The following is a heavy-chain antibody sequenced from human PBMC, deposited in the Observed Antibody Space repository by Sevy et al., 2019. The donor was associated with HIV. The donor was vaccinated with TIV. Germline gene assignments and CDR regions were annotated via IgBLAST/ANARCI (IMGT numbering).Heavy chain of an antibody. CDR2: ISDTGTST. Sequence: GGSLRLSCAASGFTFRTFAMSWVRQAPGKRLQWVSSISDTGTSTYYADSVEGRFTISRDNSKKTLYLQMNSLRAEDTALYYCAKYAGDFPHFDYWGQGTLVTVSS. D-gene: IGHD7-27*01. J-gene: IGHJ4*02. CDR3: AKYAGDFPHFDY. V-gene: IGHV3-23*01. CDR1: GFTFRTFA.